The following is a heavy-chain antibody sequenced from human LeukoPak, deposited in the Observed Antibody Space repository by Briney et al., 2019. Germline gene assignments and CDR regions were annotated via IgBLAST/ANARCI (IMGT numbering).Heavy chain of an antibody. D-gene: IGHD2-15*01. J-gene: IGHJ4*02. Sequence: GESLKISCKGSGYSFTSYWIGRVRQMPGKGLEWMGIIYPGDSDTRYSPSFQGQVTISADKSISTAYLQWSSLKASDTAMYYCARMDCSGGSCYGTIDYWGQGTLVTVSS. CDR2: IYPGDSDT. CDR1: GYSFTSYW. V-gene: IGHV5-51*01. CDR3: ARMDCSGGSCYGTIDY.